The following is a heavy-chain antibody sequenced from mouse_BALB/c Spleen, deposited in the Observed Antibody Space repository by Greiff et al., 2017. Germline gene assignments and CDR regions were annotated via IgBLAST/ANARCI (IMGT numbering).Heavy chain of an antibody. Sequence: EVMLVESGGGLVQPGGSRKLSCAASGFTFSSFGMHWVRQAPEKGLEWVAYISSGSSTIYYADTVKGRFTISRDNPKNTLFLQMTSLRSEDTAMYYCARPYGNYEGSFMDYWGQGTSVTVSS. CDR2: ISSGSSTI. D-gene: IGHD2-1*01. V-gene: IGHV5-17*02. CDR3: ARPYGNYEGSFMDY. CDR1: GFTFSSFG. J-gene: IGHJ4*01.